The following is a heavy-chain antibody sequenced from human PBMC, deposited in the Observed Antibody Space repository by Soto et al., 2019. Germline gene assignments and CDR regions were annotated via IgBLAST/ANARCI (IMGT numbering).Heavy chain of an antibody. D-gene: IGHD1-7*01. J-gene: IGHJ4*02. CDR3: AKDFKAELELPYFDY. CDR1: GFTFSSYG. CDR2: ISYDGSNK. Sequence: GGSLRLSCAASGFTFSSYGMHWVRQAPGKGLEWVAVISYDGSNKYYADSVKGRFTISRDNPKNTLYLQMNSLRAEDTAVYYCAKDFKAELELPYFDYWGQGTLVTVSS. V-gene: IGHV3-30*18.